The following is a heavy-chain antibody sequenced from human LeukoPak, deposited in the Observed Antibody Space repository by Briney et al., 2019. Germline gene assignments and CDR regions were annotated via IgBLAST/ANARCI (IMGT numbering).Heavy chain of an antibody. V-gene: IGHV1-46*01. D-gene: IGHD4-17*01. Sequence: GASVKVSCKASGYTFTSYYMHWVRQAPGQGLEWMGIINPSGGSTSYAQKFQGRVTMTRDTSTSTVYMELSSLRSEDTAVYYCARAVLTTVTTNYYYGMDVWGQGTTVTVSS. CDR2: INPSGGST. CDR1: GYTFTSYY. CDR3: ARAVLTTVTTNYYYGMDV. J-gene: IGHJ6*02.